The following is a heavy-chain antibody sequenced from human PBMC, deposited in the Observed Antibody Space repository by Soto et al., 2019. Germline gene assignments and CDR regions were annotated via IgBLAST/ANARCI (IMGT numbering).Heavy chain of an antibody. CDR2: IKQDESEK. V-gene: IGHV3-7*03. J-gene: IGHJ4*02. CDR1: GFTFSSHW. Sequence: EVQLVESGGGLVQPGGSLRLSCAASGFTFSSHWMSWVRQAPGKGLEWVANIKQDESEKYYLDSVRGRFTISRDNAKDALYLQMNSLRGEDTAVYYCVKGGTNFASWGQGALVTVSS. D-gene: IGHD1-7*01. CDR3: VKGGTNFAS.